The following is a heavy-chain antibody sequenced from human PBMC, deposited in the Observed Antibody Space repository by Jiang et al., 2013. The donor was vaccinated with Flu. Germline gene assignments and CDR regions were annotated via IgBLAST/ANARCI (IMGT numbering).Heavy chain of an antibody. Sequence: GAEVKKPGASVKVSCKASGYTFTSYYMHWVRQAPGQGLEWMGIINPSGGSTSYAQKFQGRVTMTRDTSTSTVYMELSSLRSEDTAVYYCARDGTPTGEITRGDAFDIWGQGTMVTVSS. CDR1: GYTFTSYY. D-gene: IGHD7-27*01. V-gene: IGHV1-46*01. CDR2: INPSGGST. J-gene: IGHJ3*02. CDR3: ARDGTPTGEITRGDAFDI.